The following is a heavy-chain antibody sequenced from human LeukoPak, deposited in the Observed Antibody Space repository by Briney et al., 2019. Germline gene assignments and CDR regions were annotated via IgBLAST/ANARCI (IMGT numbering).Heavy chain of an antibody. CDR3: ARGGGYSYIAFDY. Sequence: GGSLRLSCAASGFTFSSYWMHWVRQAPGKGLVWVSRINSDGSSTSYAGSVKGRFTISRDNAKNTLYLQMNSLRAEDTAVYYCARGGGYSYIAFDYWGQGTLVTVSS. V-gene: IGHV3-74*01. CDR1: GFTFSSYW. CDR2: INSDGSST. D-gene: IGHD5-18*01. J-gene: IGHJ4*02.